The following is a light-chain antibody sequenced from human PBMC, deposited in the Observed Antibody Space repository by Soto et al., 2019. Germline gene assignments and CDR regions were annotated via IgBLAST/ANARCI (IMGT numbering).Light chain of an antibody. CDR2: DVS. J-gene: IGLJ1*01. V-gene: IGLV2-11*01. CDR1: SGDVGRYNH. CDR3: CSYAGSCTYV. Sequence: QSALTQPRSLSGSPGQSVTISCTTTSGDVGRYNHVSWYQQYPGKAPKLMIYDVSKRPSGVPDRFSGSKSGNTASLTISGLQADDEADYFCCSYAGSCTYVFGTGTKVTVL.